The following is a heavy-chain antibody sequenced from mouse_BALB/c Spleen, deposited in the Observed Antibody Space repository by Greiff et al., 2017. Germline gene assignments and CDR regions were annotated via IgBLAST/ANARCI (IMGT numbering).Heavy chain of an antibody. D-gene: IGHD3-2*01. CDR3: ASGQLGLRWFAY. CDR1: GFNIKDTY. V-gene: IGHV14-3*02. CDR2: IDPANGNT. Sequence: EVKLVESGAELVKPGASVKLSCTASGFNIKDTYMHWVKQRPEQGLEWIGRIDPANGNTKYDPKFQGKATITADTSSNTAYLQLSSLTSEDTAVYYCASGQLGLRWFAYWGQGTLVTVSA. J-gene: IGHJ3*01.